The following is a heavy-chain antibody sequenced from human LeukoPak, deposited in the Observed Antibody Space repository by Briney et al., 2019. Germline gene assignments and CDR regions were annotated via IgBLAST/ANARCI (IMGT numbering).Heavy chain of an antibody. CDR2: IYYSGST. J-gene: IGHJ4*02. CDR1: GGSISSGGYY. Sequence: SETLSLTCTVSGGSISSGGYYWSWIRQHPGKGLEWIGYIYYSGSTYYNPSLKSRVTISVDTSKNQFSLKLSSVTAADTAVCYCARAGSITLDYWGQGTLVTVSS. CDR3: ARAGSITLDY. D-gene: IGHD3-10*01. V-gene: IGHV4-31*03.